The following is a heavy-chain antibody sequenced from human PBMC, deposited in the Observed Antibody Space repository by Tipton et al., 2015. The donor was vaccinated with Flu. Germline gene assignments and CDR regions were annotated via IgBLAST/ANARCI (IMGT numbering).Heavy chain of an antibody. CDR1: GGSISSSTYY. CDR2: IFYSGDT. CDR3: ARLGFSGSYFDY. Sequence: LRLSCTASGGSISSSTYYWGWIRQSPGKGLEWIGSIFYSGDTYYNPSLKSRVTISVDTSKNQFSLRLTSVTAADTAVFYCARLGFSGSYFDYWGQGTLVTVSS. J-gene: IGHJ4*02. V-gene: IGHV4-39*01. D-gene: IGHD1-26*01.